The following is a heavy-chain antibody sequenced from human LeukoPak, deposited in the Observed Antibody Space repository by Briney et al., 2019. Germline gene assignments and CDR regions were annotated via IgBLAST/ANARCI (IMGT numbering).Heavy chain of an antibody. CDR3: ARVNYDYGAYVGAFDI. CDR2: IWYDGSNK. Sequence: GGSLRLSCAVSGFTFSSYAMHWVRQAPGKGLEWVAVIWYDGSNKYYVDSVKGRFTISRDNSKNTLSLQMNSLRAEDTAVYYCARVNYDYGAYVGAFDIWGQGTMVTVSS. CDR1: GFTFSSYA. V-gene: IGHV3-33*01. D-gene: IGHD4-17*01. J-gene: IGHJ3*02.